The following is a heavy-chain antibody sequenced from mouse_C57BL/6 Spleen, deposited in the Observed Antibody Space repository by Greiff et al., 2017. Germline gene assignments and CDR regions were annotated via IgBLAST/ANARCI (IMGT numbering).Heavy chain of an antibody. Sequence: GLERGNLGAPGKISAKASATPLGSSWMNWVKQRPGKGLGWVGRIYPGDGDTNDNGKFKGKATLTADKSSSTAYMQLSSLTSEDSAVYFCATFDYWGQGTTLTVSS. V-gene: IGHV1-82*01. CDR1: ATPLGSSW. CDR3: ATFDY. J-gene: IGHJ2*01. CDR2: IYPGDGDT.